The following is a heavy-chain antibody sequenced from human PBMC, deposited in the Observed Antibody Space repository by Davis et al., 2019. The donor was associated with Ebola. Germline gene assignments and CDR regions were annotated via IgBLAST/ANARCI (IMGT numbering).Heavy chain of an antibody. Sequence: SWIRQHPGKALEWLARIDWDDDKYYSTSLKTRLTISKDTSKNQVVLTMTNMDPVDTATYYGARTLLRDWGLYDYWGQGTLVTVSS. V-gene: IGHV2-70*11. D-gene: IGHD3-16*01. CDR3: ARTLLRDWGLYDY. CDR2: IDWDDDK. J-gene: IGHJ4*02.